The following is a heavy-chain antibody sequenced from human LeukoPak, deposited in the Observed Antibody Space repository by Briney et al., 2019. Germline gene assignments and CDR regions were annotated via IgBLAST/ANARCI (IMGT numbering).Heavy chain of an antibody. CDR2: IYPEDSDI. V-gene: IGHV5-51*01. CDR1: GYTFTSYW. D-gene: IGHD3-9*01. CDR3: ARLPGTGYYHFDL. Sequence: GGSLRLSCKGSGYTFTSYWIGWVRQMPGKGLEWLGIIYPEDSDIKYSPSFQGQVTISADKSITIAYLHWSSPKASDTAMYYCARLPGTGYYHFDLWGQGTQVTVSS. J-gene: IGHJ4*02.